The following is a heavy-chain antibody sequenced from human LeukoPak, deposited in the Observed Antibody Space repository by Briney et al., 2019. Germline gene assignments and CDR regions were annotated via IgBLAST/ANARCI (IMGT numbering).Heavy chain of an antibody. CDR3: ARLGGGYSYGYYLDY. CDR2: IYYSGTT. J-gene: IGHJ4*02. Sequence: SETLSLTCTVSGASINNYYWSWIRQPPGKGLEYIGYIYYSGTTNYNPSLKSRVTISVDTSKNQFSLKLSSVTAADTAVYYCARLGGGYSYGYYLDYWGQGTLVTVSS. CDR1: GASINNYY. D-gene: IGHD5-18*01. V-gene: IGHV4-59*08.